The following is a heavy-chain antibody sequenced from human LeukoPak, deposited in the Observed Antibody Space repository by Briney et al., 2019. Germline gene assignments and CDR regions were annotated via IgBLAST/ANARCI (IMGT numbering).Heavy chain of an antibody. D-gene: IGHD3-10*01. V-gene: IGHV4-39*01. CDR1: GGSISSSSYY. J-gene: IGHJ4*02. Sequence: SETLSLTCTVSGGSISSSSYYWGWIRQPPGKGLEWIGSLHYSGSTYYNLSLKSRVTISVDTSKNQFSLKMSSVTAADTALCYCARHPMDYVSGSYYNYWGQGTLVTVSS. CDR3: ARHPMDYVSGSYYNY. CDR2: LHYSGST.